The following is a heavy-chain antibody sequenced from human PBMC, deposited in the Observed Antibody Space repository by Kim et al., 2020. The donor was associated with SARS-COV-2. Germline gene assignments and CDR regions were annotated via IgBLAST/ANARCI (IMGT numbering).Heavy chain of an antibody. D-gene: IGHD3-22*01. J-gene: IGHJ4*02. Sequence: GGSLRLSCAASGFTFSSYAMSWVRQAPGKGLEWVSAISGSGGSTYYADSVKGRFTISRDNSKNTLYLQMNSLRAEDTAVYYCAKARVVVVINPSFDYWGQGSLVTVSS. CDR3: AKARVVVVINPSFDY. CDR1: GFTFSSYA. V-gene: IGHV3-23*01. CDR2: ISGSGGST.